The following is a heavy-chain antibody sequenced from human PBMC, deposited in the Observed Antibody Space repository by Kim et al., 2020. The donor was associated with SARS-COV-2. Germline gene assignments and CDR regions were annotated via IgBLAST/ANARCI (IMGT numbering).Heavy chain of an antibody. J-gene: IGHJ6*02. CDR1: GGSFSGYH. CDR2: TKHSGIT. CDR3: ARGRAGVVPSPILGIGPHYDYYILDV. V-gene: IGHV4-34*01. D-gene: IGHD3-3*01. Sequence: SETLSLTCAVYGGSFSGYHWSWIRQPPGKGLEWIGETKHSGITNFNPSLKSRVTLSVHTSRNPFSLKLSSVTAADTAVYYCARGRAGVVPSPILGIGPHYDYYILDVWGQGTTVTVSS.